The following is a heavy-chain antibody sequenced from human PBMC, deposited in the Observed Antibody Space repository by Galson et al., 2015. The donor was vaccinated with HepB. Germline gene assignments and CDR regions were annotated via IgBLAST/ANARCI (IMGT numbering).Heavy chain of an antibody. CDR3: ATRRGYYYDSSDVY. D-gene: IGHD3-22*01. J-gene: IGHJ4*02. CDR2: ISGSGGST. Sequence: SLRLSCAASGFTFSSYAMSWVRQAPGKGLEWVSAISGSGGSTYYADSVKGRFTISRDNSKNTLYLQMNSLRAEDTAVYYCATRRGYYYDSSDVYWGQGTLVTVSS. V-gene: IGHV3-23*01. CDR1: GFTFSSYA.